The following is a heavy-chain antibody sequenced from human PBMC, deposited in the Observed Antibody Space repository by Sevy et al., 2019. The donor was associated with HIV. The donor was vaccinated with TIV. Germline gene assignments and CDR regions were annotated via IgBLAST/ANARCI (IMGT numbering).Heavy chain of an antibody. CDR3: AREGYSSGWYGEDEVFDY. D-gene: IGHD6-19*01. CDR2: IKQDGSEK. CDR1: GFTFSSYW. J-gene: IGHJ4*02. Sequence: GSLRLSCAASGFTFSSYWMSWVRQAPGKGLEWVANIKQDGSEKYYVASVKGRFTISRDNAKNSLYLQMNSLRAEDTAVYYCAREGYSSGWYGEDEVFDYWGQGTLVTVSS. V-gene: IGHV3-7*03.